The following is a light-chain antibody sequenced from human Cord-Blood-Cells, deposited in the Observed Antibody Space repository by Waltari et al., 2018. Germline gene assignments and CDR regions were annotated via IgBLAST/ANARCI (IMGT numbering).Light chain of an antibody. Sequence: DIQMTQSPSTLSASVGDRVTITCLASQSISSWLAWYQQKPGKAPKLLIYKASSLESGVPSRFSGSGSGTEFSLTSSSLQTDDFATYYCQQYNSYWTFGQGTKVEIK. J-gene: IGKJ1*01. CDR1: QSISSW. CDR3: QQYNSYWT. V-gene: IGKV1-5*03. CDR2: KAS.